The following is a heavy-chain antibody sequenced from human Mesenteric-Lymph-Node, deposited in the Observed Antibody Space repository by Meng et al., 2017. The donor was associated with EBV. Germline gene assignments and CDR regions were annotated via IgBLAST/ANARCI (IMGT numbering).Heavy chain of an antibody. D-gene: IGHD1-1*01. CDR1: GFTFSDPT. V-gene: IGHV3-73*02. Sequence: VQVVGAGGGLVRPGGSLKLSCAGSGFTFSDPTIHWVRQASGKGLEWVARIRSRSSNYATAYGASVEGRFIISRDDSRNTAYLEMNNLKTEDTAVYYCSIMATTPDYWGQGTLVTVSS. CDR3: SIMATTPDY. J-gene: IGHJ4*02. CDR2: IRSRSSNYAT.